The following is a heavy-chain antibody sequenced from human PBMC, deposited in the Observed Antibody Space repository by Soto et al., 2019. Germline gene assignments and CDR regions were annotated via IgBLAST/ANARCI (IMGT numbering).Heavy chain of an antibody. D-gene: IGHD1-1*01. V-gene: IGHV4-4*07. CDR2: IYATGTT. J-gene: IGHJ5*02. CDR3: VRDGTKTLRDWFDP. Sequence: TLSLTCTVSGASISGFYWSWIRKSAGKGLEWIGRIYATGTTDYNPSLESRVMMSVDTSKKQFSLKLRSVTAADTAVYYCVRDGTKTLRDWFDPWGQGISVTVSS. CDR1: GASISGFY.